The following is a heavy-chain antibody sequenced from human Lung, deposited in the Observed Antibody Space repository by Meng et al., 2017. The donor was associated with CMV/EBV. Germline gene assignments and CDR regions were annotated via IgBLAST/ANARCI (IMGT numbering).Heavy chain of an antibody. Sequence: ASXXVSXKASGYTXTSYDISWVRQATGQGLEWMGWISAYSGNTDYAQKLRGRVTMTTDTSTSTANMELRSLRSDDTAVYYCAREMDCRSTCCYVRPNYYYDGMDVWXQGTXVTVSS. D-gene: IGHD2-2*01. CDR1: GYTXTSYD. V-gene: IGHV1-18*01. CDR2: ISAYSGNT. J-gene: IGHJ6*02. CDR3: AREMDCRSTCCYVRPNYYYDGMDV.